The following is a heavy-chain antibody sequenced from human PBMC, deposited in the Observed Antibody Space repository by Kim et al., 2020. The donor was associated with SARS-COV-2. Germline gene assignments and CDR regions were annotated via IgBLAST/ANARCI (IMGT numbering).Heavy chain of an antibody. D-gene: IGHD1-20*01. CDR1: GGSMSHSFYL. J-gene: IGHJ5*02. CDR3: SHPDRRGSNIIAP. V-gene: IGHV4-39*02. Sequence: SETLSLTCIVSGGSMSHSFYLWGWNRQSPGMGWEWFGLTFDTGGTYNAPFFRGRVTISVDTPRNHFSLRPTSVTAADSAIYYCSHPDRRGSNIIAPWGQG. CDR2: TFDTGGT.